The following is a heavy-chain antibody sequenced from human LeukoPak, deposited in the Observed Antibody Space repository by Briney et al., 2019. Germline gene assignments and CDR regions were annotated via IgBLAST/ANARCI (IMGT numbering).Heavy chain of an antibody. J-gene: IGHJ3*02. CDR2: IKLDGSEK. D-gene: IGHD3-22*01. CDR3: ARESAPRKYYYDSSGYSEDAFDI. V-gene: IGHV3-7*01. Sequence: GGSLRLSCAASGFTFSSYWMSWVRQAPGKGLEWVANIKLDGSEKYYVDSVEGRFSISRDNAKNSLYLQMNSLRAEDTAVYYCARESAPRKYYYDSSGYSEDAFDIWGQGTMVTVSS. CDR1: GFTFSSYW.